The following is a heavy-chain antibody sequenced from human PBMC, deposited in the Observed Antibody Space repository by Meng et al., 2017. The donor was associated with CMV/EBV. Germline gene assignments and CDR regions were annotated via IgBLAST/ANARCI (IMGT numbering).Heavy chain of an antibody. CDR2: INPSGGST. V-gene: IGHV1-46*01. CDR1: GYTFTSYY. Sequence: ASVKVSCKASGYTFTSYYMHWVRQAPGQGLEWMGIINPSGGSTSYAQKFQGRVTMTRDTSTSTVYMELSSLRSEDTAVYYCASGYSSSWTSGYFDYWGQGTLVTVSS. CDR3: ASGYSSSWTSGYFDY. D-gene: IGHD6-13*01. J-gene: IGHJ4*02.